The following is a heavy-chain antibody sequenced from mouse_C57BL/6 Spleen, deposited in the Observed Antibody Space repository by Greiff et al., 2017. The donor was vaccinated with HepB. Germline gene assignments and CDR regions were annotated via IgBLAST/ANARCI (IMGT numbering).Heavy chain of an antibody. CDR2: IYPRSGST. J-gene: IGHJ2*01. Sequence: QVQLQQSGAELVRPGASVKLSCKASGYTFTSYCINWVKQRPGQGLEWIGRIYPRSGSTYYNEKFKGKATLTADKSSSTAYMELSSLTSEDSAVYYCATVGAVFYFDYWGQGTTVTVSS. CDR3: ATVGAVFYFDY. D-gene: IGHD6-1*01. CDR1: GYTFTSYC. V-gene: IGHV1-76*01.